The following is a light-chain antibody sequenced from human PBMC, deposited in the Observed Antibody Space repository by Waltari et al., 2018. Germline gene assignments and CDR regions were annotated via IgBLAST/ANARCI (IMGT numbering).Light chain of an antibody. J-gene: IGKJ3*01. CDR2: DAS. CDR3: QQHDNLPPIT. Sequence: DIQMTQSPSSLSASVGDRVTITCQASQDISNYLNWYQQKPGKAPKLLIYDASNLETGDPSRFSGSGSGTDFTFTISSLQPEDIATYYCQQHDNLPPITFGPGTKVDIK. CDR1: QDISNY. V-gene: IGKV1-33*01.